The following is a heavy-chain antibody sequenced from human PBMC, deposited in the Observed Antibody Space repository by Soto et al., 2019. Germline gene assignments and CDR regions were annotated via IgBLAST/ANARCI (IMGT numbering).Heavy chain of an antibody. J-gene: IGHJ6*02. CDR3: ARSIRGPRRFNGMDV. CDR1: GFSLTSPGMC. D-gene: IGHD1-20*01. Sequence: SGPTLVNPIETLTLTCTFSGFSLTSPGMCVSWIRQSPGKALEWLALIERDDDDKYYSTSLKTRLTISRDTRKNQVVLTMANMEPADTATYYCARSIRGPRRFNGMDVWGQGTTVTVSS. CDR2: IERDDDDK. V-gene: IGHV2-70*13.